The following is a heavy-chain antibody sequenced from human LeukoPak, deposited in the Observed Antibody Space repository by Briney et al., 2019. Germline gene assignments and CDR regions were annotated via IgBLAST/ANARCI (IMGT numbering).Heavy chain of an antibody. D-gene: IGHD3-10*01. CDR1: GGSFSGYY. CDR3: ARSPFMVRDPDY. CDR2: INHSGST. Sequence: SETLSLTCAVYGGSFSGYYWSWIRQPPGKGLEWIGEINHSGSTNYNPSLKSRVTISVDTSKNQFSLKLSPVTAADTAVYYCARSPFMVRDPDYWGQGTLVTVSS. V-gene: IGHV4-34*01. J-gene: IGHJ4*02.